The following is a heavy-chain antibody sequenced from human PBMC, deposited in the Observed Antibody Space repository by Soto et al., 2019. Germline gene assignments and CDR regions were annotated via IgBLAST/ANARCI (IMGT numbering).Heavy chain of an antibody. CDR2: ISWDSGSL. D-gene: IGHD4-17*01. CDR3: ATDSLRWPNYFDF. Sequence: EVQMVESGGGLVQPGRSLRLSCAASGFTFDDYAMHWVRQAPGKGLEWVSGISWDSGSLGYADSVKGRFTISRDNAKNSLYLQMNSLRGEDTAWYYCATDSLRWPNYFDFWGQGTLVTVSS. V-gene: IGHV3-9*01. J-gene: IGHJ4*02. CDR1: GFTFDDYA.